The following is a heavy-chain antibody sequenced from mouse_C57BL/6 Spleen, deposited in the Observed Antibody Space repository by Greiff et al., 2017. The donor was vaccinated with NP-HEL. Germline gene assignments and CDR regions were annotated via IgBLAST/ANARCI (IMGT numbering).Heavy chain of an antibody. CDR2: INPDSSTI. CDR1: GIDFSRYW. J-gene: IGHJ3*01. Sequence: EVKLLESGGGLVQPGGSLKLSCAASGIDFSRYWMSWVRRAPGKGLEWIGEINPDSSTINYAPSLKEKFIISRDNAKNTLYLQMSKVRSEDTALYYCARPVAGSPFAYWGQGTLVTVSA. D-gene: IGHD3-3*01. CDR3: ARPVAGSPFAY. V-gene: IGHV4-1*01.